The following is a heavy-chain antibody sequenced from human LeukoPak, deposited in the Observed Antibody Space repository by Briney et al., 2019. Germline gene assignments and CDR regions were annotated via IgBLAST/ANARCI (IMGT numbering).Heavy chain of an antibody. CDR1: GFTFSSYS. Sequence: GGSLRLSYAASGFTFSSYSMSWVRQAPGKGLEWVANINQDGSLKYYVDSVKGRFTISRDNAKNSLYLQMNSLRAEDTAFYYCARDLRTGYTYGDPLDYWGQGTLVTVSS. CDR2: INQDGSLK. J-gene: IGHJ4*02. V-gene: IGHV3-7*01. D-gene: IGHD5-18*01. CDR3: ARDLRTGYTYGDPLDY.